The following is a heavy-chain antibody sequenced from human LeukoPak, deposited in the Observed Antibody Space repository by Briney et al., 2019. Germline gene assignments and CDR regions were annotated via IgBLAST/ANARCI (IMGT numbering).Heavy chain of an antibody. CDR1: GFTFSSYA. J-gene: IGHJ4*02. Sequence: GGSLRLSCAASGFTFSSYAMSWVRQAPGMGLERVSAISGSGGSTYYADSVKGRFTISRDNSKNTLYLQMNSLRAEDTAVYYCAKGYCSSTSCPGGDYWGQGTLVTVSS. V-gene: IGHV3-23*01. CDR3: AKGYCSSTSCPGGDY. D-gene: IGHD2-2*01. CDR2: ISGSGGST.